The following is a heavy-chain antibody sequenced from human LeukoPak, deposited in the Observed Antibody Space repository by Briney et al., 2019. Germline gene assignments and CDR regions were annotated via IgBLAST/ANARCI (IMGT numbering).Heavy chain of an antibody. D-gene: IGHD3-3*01. CDR1: GGSISNYY. Sequence: SETLSLTCTVSGGSISNYYWSWLRQPPGKGLEWIGYIYYSGNTNYNPSLKSRVTILVDTSKNQFSLKLTSVTAADTAVYYCARDTDFWSAYRFDYWGQGTLVTVSS. J-gene: IGHJ4*02. CDR2: IYYSGNT. CDR3: ARDTDFWSAYRFDY. V-gene: IGHV4-59*01.